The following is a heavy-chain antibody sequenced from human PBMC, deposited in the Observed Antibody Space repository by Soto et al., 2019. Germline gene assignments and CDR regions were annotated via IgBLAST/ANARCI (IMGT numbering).Heavy chain of an antibody. CDR2: MSFDGTYN. V-gene: IGHV3-30*18. J-gene: IGHJ4*02. CDR1: GFRFSDYG. D-gene: IGHD4-17*01. Sequence: QVQLAESGGGVVQPGRSLRLSCVGSGFRFSDYGMHWFRQAPGKGLEWVAMMSFDGTYNYYADSVKGRFISSRDNSKNTLYLQMNSLRAEDTAVYFCAKDRRDGEYNSVYDFWGQGTLVTVSS. CDR3: AKDRRDGEYNSVYDF.